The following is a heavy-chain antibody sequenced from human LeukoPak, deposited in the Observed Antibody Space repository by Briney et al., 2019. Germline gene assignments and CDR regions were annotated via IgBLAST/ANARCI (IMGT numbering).Heavy chain of an antibody. V-gene: IGHV3-11*01. CDR3: AKDLCSGGSCYYDAFDI. Sequence: GGSLRLSCAASEFTFSDYYMSWIRQAPGKGLEWVSYISSSGSIIYYADSVEGRFTISRNNAKNSLDLQMNSLRAEDTAVYYCAKDLCSGGSCYYDAFDIWGQGTMVTVSS. J-gene: IGHJ3*02. CDR1: EFTFSDYY. D-gene: IGHD2-15*01. CDR2: ISSSGSII.